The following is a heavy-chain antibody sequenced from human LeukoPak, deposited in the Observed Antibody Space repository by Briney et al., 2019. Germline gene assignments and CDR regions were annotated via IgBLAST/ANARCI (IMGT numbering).Heavy chain of an antibody. D-gene: IGHD6-13*01. J-gene: IGHJ4*02. V-gene: IGHV4-34*01. Sequence: SETLSLTCAVYGGSFSGYYWSWIRQPPGKGLEWIGEINHSGSTNYNPSLKSRVTMSVDTSKNQFSLKLSSVTAADTAVYYCARDRGESSSWPYYFDYWGQGTLVTVSS. CDR3: ARDRGESSSWPYYFDY. CDR2: INHSGST. CDR1: GGSFSGYY.